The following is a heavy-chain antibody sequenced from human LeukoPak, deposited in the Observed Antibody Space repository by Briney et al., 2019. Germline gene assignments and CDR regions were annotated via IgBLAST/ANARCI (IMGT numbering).Heavy chain of an antibody. V-gene: IGHV5-51*01. Sequence: GGSLEISWQGSGSRFTSYWIGWVRPLPGKGLGWMGIIYPGDSDTRYSPSLQGQVTISADKSISTAYLQWSSLKASYTAMYYCAKRAYCGGDCYSGAESWFDPWGQGTLVTVSS. CDR1: GSRFTSYW. J-gene: IGHJ5*02. D-gene: IGHD2-21*01. CDR3: AKRAYCGGDCYSGAESWFDP. CDR2: IYPGDSDT.